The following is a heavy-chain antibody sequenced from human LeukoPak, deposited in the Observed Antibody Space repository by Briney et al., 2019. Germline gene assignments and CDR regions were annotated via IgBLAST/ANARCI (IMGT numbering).Heavy chain of an antibody. Sequence: GGSLRLSCAASGFTFSSYEMNWVRQAPGKGLEWVSYISSSGSTIYYADSVKGRFTISSDNAKNSLYLQMNSLRAEDTAVYYCAREGCSGGSCYSDYWGQGTLVTVSS. V-gene: IGHV3-48*03. CDR3: AREGCSGGSCYSDY. CDR2: ISSSGSTI. J-gene: IGHJ4*02. CDR1: GFTFSSYE. D-gene: IGHD2-15*01.